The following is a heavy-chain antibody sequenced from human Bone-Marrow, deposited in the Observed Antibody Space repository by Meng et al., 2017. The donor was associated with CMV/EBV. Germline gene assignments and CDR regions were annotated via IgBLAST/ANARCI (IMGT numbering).Heavy chain of an antibody. D-gene: IGHD1-14*01. V-gene: IGHV3-7*01. J-gene: IGHJ6*01. Sequence: GGSLRLSCAASGFTFSSYWMSWVRQAPGKGLEWVANIKQDGSEKYYVDSVKGRFTISRDNAKNSLYLQMNSLRAEDTAVYYCARIRTARFDYYYYGMDVWGQGNTVTGYS. CDR3: ARIRTARFDYYYYGMDV. CDR1: GFTFSSYW. CDR2: IKQDGSEK.